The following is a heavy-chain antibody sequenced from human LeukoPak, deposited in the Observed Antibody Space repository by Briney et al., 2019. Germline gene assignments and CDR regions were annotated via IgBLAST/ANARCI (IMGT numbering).Heavy chain of an antibody. CDR1: GFSFSAAW. V-gene: IGHV3-7*01. Sequence: GGSLRLSCEASGFSFSAAWMTWVRQAPGKGLEWVATIKNDGSDKYYVDSVRGRFTLSRDNAKNSVYLQMNSLRVEDTAVYYCVNLGYSDGGQGTLVTVSS. CDR3: VNLGYSD. CDR2: IKNDGSDK. J-gene: IGHJ4*02. D-gene: IGHD5-12*01.